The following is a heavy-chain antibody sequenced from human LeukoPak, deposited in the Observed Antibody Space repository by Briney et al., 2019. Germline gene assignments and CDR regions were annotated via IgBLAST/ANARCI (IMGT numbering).Heavy chain of an antibody. CDR2: ISYSGTT. J-gene: IGHJ4*02. V-gene: IGHV4-61*01. D-gene: IGHD6-6*01. CDR3: ARNRAKYSSSDY. CDR1: GGSISSSSYY. Sequence: SETLSLTCTVSGGSISSSSYYWSWIRQPPGKGLEWIGYISYSGTTNYNPSLKSRVTISVDTSKNQFSLKLRSVTAADTAVYYCARNRAKYSSSDYWGQGTLVTVSS.